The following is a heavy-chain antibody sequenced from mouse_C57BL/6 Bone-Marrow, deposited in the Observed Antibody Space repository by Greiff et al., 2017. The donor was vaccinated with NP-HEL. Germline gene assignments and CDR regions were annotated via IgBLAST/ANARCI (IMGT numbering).Heavy chain of an antibody. CDR3: AINWDGAWFAY. V-gene: IGHV1-63*01. J-gene: IGHJ3*01. D-gene: IGHD4-1*01. CDR2: IYPGGGYT. CDR1: GYTFTNYW. Sequence: QVHVKQSGAELVRPGTSVKMSCKASGYTFTNYWIGWAKQRPGHGLEWIGDIYPGGGYTNYNEKFKGKATLTADKSSSTAYMQFSSLTSEDSAIYYCAINWDGAWFAYWGQGTLVTVSA.